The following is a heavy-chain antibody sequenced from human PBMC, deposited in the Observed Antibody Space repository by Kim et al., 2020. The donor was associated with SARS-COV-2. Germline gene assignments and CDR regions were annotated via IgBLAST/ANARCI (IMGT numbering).Heavy chain of an antibody. D-gene: IGHD4-17*01. Sequence: GYAQKFQGRVTMTRNTSISTAYMELSSLRSEDTAVYYCARARVGDYDFDYWGQGTLVTVSS. CDR3: ARARVGDYDFDY. V-gene: IGHV1-8*01. J-gene: IGHJ4*02.